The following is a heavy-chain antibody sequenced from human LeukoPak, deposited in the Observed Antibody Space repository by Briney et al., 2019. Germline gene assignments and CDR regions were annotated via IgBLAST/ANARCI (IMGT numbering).Heavy chain of an antibody. CDR2: MQPDGGEK. Sequence: GGSLRLSCAASGFTFSSYWMSWVRQAPGKGLEWVANMQPDGGEKYYVDSVKGRFTISRDNAKNSLYLQMNSLRAEDTAVYYCARETPYGSLSFDYWGQGTRVTVSS. CDR1: GFTFSSYW. V-gene: IGHV3-7*03. D-gene: IGHD3-10*01. J-gene: IGHJ4*02. CDR3: ARETPYGSLSFDY.